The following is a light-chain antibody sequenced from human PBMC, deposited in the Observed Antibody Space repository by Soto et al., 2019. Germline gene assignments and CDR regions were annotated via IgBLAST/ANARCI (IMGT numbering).Light chain of an antibody. Sequence: EILFNQSPTTPSFSPGERATLFCRASQRVSPNVAWYQQRPGQPPRLLIFGASTRATGIPGRFSGSGSGTEFTLTISSLESEDFAVYYCQQYYTWPSFGQGTRLEIK. CDR1: QRVSPN. J-gene: IGKJ5*01. CDR3: QQYYTWPS. V-gene: IGKV3-15*01. CDR2: GAS.